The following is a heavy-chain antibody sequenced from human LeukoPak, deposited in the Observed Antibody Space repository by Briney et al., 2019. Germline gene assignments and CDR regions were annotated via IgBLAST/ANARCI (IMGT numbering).Heavy chain of an antibody. D-gene: IGHD3-22*01. V-gene: IGHV4-59*01. J-gene: IGHJ4*02. CDR3: ARVYASSGYYGEVDY. CDR1: GGSIRNYY. CDR2: IEDIGTT. Sequence: SETLSLTCTVSGGSIRNYYWSWIRQPPGKGLEWIGYIEDIGTTDYNPSLKSRVTISVDTSKNQFSLKVTSVTAADTAVYYCARVYASSGYYGEVDYWGQGTLVTVSS.